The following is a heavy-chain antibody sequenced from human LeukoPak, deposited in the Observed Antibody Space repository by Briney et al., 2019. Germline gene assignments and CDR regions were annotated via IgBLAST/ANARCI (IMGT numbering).Heavy chain of an antibody. Sequence: GGSLRLSCTASGFTFSDYWMTWVRQAPGKGPEWVANIKQDGSQRYYVDSVRGRFTISGDNAKNSLFLQMNGLRAEDTAVYYCARRGGSSSRRSPIDYWGQGTLVIVSS. D-gene: IGHD6-6*01. CDR1: GFTFSDYW. J-gene: IGHJ4*02. V-gene: IGHV3-7*01. CDR3: ARRGGSSSRRSPIDY. CDR2: IKQDGSQR.